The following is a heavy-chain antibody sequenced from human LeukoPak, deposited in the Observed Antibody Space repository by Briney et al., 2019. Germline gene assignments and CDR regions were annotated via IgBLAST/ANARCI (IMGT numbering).Heavy chain of an antibody. CDR3: AKAVDSGYDVFLTDYFDY. V-gene: IGHV3-30*18. J-gene: IGHJ4*02. D-gene: IGHD5-12*01. CDR1: GFTFSSYG. Sequence: GRSLRLSCAASGFTFSSYGMHWVRQAPGKGLEWVAVISYDGSNKYYADSVKGRFTISRDNSKNTLYLQMNSPRAEDTAVYYCAKAVDSGYDVFLTDYFDYWGQGTLVTVSS. CDR2: ISYDGSNK.